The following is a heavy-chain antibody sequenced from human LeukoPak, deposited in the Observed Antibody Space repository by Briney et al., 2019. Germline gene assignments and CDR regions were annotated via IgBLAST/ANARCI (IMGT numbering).Heavy chain of an antibody. D-gene: IGHD2-2*01. J-gene: IGHJ5*02. Sequence: GRSLRLSCAASGFTFSSYAMHWVRQAPGKGLEWVAVISYDGSNKYYADSVKGRFTISRDNSKNTLYLQMNSLRAEDTAVYYCARAYCSSTSCIKKYNWFDPWGQGTLVTVSS. V-gene: IGHV3-30-3*01. CDR1: GFTFSSYA. CDR2: ISYDGSNK. CDR3: ARAYCSSTSCIKKYNWFDP.